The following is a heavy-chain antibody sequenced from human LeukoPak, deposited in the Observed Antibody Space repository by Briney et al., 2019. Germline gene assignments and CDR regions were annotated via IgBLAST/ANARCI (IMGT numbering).Heavy chain of an antibody. J-gene: IGHJ6*03. CDR3: ASSVRGRGAAAGSYYYYYYMDV. CDR2: IRDDGITK. CDR1: GFTFTTYG. Sequence: GGSLRLSCAASGFTFTTYGIHWVRQAPGKGLEWVAFIRDDGITKYYADSVKGRFTISRDKSKNTLNLQMNSLRPEDTAVYYCASSVRGRGAAAGSYYYYYYMDVWGKGTTVTVSS. V-gene: IGHV3-30*02. D-gene: IGHD6-13*01.